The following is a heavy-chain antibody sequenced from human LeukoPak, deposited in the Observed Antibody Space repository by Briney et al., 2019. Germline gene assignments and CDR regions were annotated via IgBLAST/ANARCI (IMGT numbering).Heavy chain of an antibody. CDR3: ARVQPMLTSKPHFDY. D-gene: IGHD2-2*01. CDR2: INHSGST. J-gene: IGHJ4*03. Sequence: PSETLSLTCAVYGGSFSGYYWSWIRQPPGKGLEWIGEINHSGSTNYNPSLKSRVTISVDTSKNQFSLKLSSVTAADTAVYYCARVQPMLTSKPHFDYWGHGTLVTVSS. CDR1: GGSFSGYY. V-gene: IGHV4-34*01.